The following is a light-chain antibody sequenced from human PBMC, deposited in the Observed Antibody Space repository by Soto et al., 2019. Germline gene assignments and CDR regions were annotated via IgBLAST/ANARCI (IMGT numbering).Light chain of an antibody. CDR2: KAS. Sequence: DIQMTQSPSTLSASVGDRVTITCRASQSVGRWLAWYQQKPGKAPKLLIYKASTLESGVPSRFSGSGSGTEFTLAISSLQPDDSATYYCQQYNDNWTFGQGTKVDIK. V-gene: IGKV1-5*03. J-gene: IGKJ1*01. CDR3: QQYNDNWT. CDR1: QSVGRW.